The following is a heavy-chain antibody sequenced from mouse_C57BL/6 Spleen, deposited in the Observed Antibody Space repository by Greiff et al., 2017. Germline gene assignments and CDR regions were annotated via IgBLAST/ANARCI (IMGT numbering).Heavy chain of an antibody. J-gene: IGHJ2*01. CDR1: GYSITSGYY. V-gene: IGHV3-6*01. D-gene: IGHD3-2*02. CDR3: ARGAQGYFDD. CDR2: ISYDGSN. Sequence: EVQLVESGPGLVKPSQSLSLTCSVTGYSITSGYYWNWIRQFPGNKLEWMGYISYDGSNNYNPSLKNRISITRDTSKNQFFLKLDSVTTEDTATYYCARGAQGYFDDWGQGTTLTVSS.